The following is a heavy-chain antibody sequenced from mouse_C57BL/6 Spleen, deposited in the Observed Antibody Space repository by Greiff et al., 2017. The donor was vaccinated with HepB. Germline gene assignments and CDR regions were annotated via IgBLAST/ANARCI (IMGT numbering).Heavy chain of an antibody. V-gene: IGHV1-81*01. J-gene: IGHJ2*01. D-gene: IGHD2-1*01. Sequence: VMLVESGAELARPGASVKLSCKASGYTFTSYGISWVKQRTGQGLEWIGEIYPRSGNTYYNEKFKGKATLTADKSSSPAYMELRSLTSEDSAVYFCARPIYYGNLYYFDYWGQGTTLTVSS. CDR2: IYPRSGNT. CDR3: ARPIYYGNLYYFDY. CDR1: GYTFTSYG.